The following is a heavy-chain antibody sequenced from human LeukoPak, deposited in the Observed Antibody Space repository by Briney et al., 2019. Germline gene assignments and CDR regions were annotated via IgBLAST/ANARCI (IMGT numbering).Heavy chain of an antibody. J-gene: IGHJ5*02. Sequence: SVKVSCKASGGTFSSYAISWVRQAPGQGLEWMGGIIPIFGTANYAQKFQGRVTITTDESTSTAYMELSSLRSEDTAVYYCARGRASAAQFDPWGQGTLVTVSS. D-gene: IGHD6-19*01. CDR1: GGTFSSYA. CDR2: IIPIFGTA. CDR3: ARGRASAAQFDP. V-gene: IGHV1-69*05.